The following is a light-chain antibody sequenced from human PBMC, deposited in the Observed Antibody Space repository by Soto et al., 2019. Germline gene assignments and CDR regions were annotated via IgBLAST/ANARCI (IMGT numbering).Light chain of an antibody. Sequence: DIQMTQSPSTVSASVGDRITITCLASQSINTWLAWYRQRPGEAPQLLIYDVSTLAMGVPARFSGSGSGTDFTLSISRLQADDFATFYCQQYQTYSRTFGQGTKVEVK. CDR1: QSINTW. CDR2: DVS. V-gene: IGKV1-5*01. CDR3: QQYQTYSRT. J-gene: IGKJ1*01.